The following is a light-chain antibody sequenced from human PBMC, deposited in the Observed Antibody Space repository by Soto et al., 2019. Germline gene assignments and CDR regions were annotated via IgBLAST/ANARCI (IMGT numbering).Light chain of an antibody. CDR3: SSYTTSSTWV. J-gene: IGLJ3*02. V-gene: IGLV2-14*01. Sequence: QSALTQPASVSGSPGQSITISCTGTNSDVGAYDYVSWYQQHPGKAPKLMIYEVSNRPSGVSNRFSGSKSGNTASLTISGLQAEDEAAYYCSSYTTSSTWVFGGGTKVTVL. CDR1: NSDVGAYDY. CDR2: EVS.